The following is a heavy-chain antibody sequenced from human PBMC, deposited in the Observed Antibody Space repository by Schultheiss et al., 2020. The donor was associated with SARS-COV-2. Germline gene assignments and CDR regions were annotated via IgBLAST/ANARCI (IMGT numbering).Heavy chain of an antibody. Sequence: SETLSLTCTVSGGSVSSGSYYWSWIRQHPGKGLEWIGYIYYSGSTYYNPSLKSRVTISVDTSKNQFSLKLSSVTAADTAVYYCARDRALWFGELTLWGQGTLVTVSS. CDR1: GGSVSSGSYY. V-gene: IGHV4-31*03. D-gene: IGHD3-10*01. CDR2: IYYSGST. J-gene: IGHJ4*02. CDR3: ARDRALWFGELTL.